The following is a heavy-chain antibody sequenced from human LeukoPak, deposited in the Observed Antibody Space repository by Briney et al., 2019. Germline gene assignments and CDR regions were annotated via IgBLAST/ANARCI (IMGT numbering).Heavy chain of an antibody. D-gene: IGHD1-20*01. J-gene: IGHJ4*02. CDR2: IYYSGNT. CDR1: GGSISSYY. CDR3: ARDLYNWNS. V-gene: IGHV4-59*01. Sequence: SETLSLTCTVSGGSISSYYWSWIRQPPGKGLEWIGFIYYSGNTNYNPSLKSRVTTSVDTSKNQFSLKLSSVTAADTAVYYCARDLYNWNSWGQGTLVTVSS.